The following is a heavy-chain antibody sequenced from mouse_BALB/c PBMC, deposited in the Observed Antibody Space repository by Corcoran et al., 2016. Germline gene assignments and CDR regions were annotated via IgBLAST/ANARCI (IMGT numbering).Heavy chain of an antibody. CDR1: GYTFTNYG. J-gene: IGHJ3*01. CDR2: INTYTGEP. V-gene: IGHV9-3-1*01. Sequence: QIQLVQSGPELKKPGETVKISCKASGYTFTNYGMNWVKQAPGKGLKWMGWINTYTGEPTYADDFKGRFAFSLETSASTAYLQINNRKNEDTATNFCASDPSWFAYWGQGTLVTVSA. CDR3: ASDPSWFAY.